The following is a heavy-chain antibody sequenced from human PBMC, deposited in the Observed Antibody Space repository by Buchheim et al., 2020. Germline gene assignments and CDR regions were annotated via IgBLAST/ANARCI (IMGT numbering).Heavy chain of an antibody. CDR3: AKNSVHGDWPEY. Sequence: EVQLLESGGGLVQPGGSPRLSCAASGFTFSSYPMSWVRQAPGKGLEWVSAISGSGAGTSYADSVKGGFTMSRENSKNTLYLQMNSLRAEDTAVYYCAKNSVHGDWPEYWGQGTL. CDR1: GFTFSSYP. V-gene: IGHV3-23*01. J-gene: IGHJ4*02. D-gene: IGHD4-17*01. CDR2: ISGSGAGT.